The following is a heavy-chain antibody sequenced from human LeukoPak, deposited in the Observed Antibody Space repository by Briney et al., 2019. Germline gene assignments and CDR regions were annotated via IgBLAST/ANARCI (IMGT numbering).Heavy chain of an antibody. CDR2: FDPEDGET. D-gene: IGHD3-22*01. J-gene: IGHJ4*02. CDR3: ARSPNYYDSSGYFDY. Sequence: ASVKVSCKVSGYTLTELSMHWVRQAPGKGLEWMGGFDPEDGETIYAQKFQGRVTMTEDTSTDTAYMELSSLRSEDTAVYYCARSPNYYDSSGYFDYWGQGTLVTVSS. V-gene: IGHV1-24*01. CDR1: GYTLTELS.